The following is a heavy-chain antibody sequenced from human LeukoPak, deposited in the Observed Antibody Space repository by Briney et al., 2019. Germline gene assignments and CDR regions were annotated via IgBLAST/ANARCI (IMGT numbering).Heavy chain of an antibody. D-gene: IGHD6-19*01. Sequence: SGGSLRLSCAASGFIVRNYYLSWVRQAPGKGLEWVSVIYSGGSTYYADSVEGRFTISRDNSKNTVSLQMNSLRAEDTAVYYCARDSAVAVAGSRTYYYYYYYMDVWGKGTTVTVSS. CDR3: ARDSAVAVAGSRTYYYYYYYMDV. CDR2: IYSGGST. CDR1: GFIVRNYY. V-gene: IGHV3-53*05. J-gene: IGHJ6*03.